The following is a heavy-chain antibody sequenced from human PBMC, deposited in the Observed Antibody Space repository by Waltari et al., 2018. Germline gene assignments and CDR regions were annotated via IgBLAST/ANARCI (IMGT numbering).Heavy chain of an antibody. CDR1: GYTVTDYS. D-gene: IGHD4-17*01. V-gene: IGHV7-4-1*02. CDR2: INTTTGNS. Sequence: QVQLVQSGSELKKPGNSVKISCKASGYTVTDYSLNWVRQASGQGFEGMARINTTTGNSTDAPHFTVRFVVSLDTSVSTAYLEIISLKAEATAVYYCARWRPPDYGLDNWRQGTLVTVSA. CDR3: ARWRPPDYGLDN. J-gene: IGHJ4*02.